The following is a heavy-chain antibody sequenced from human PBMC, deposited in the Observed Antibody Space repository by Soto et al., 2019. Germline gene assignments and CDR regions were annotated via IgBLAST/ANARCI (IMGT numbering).Heavy chain of an antibody. CDR1: GLTFSSCH. Sequence: VQLVESGGGLVQSGGSLRLSCAASGLTFSSCHMNWVRQAPGKGLEWVSYISSGSRTIFYADSVNGRFTISRDNAKKSLYLQLNSLRAEDTAVYYCARAPYGTGASDHYWGRGTLVTVSS. J-gene: IGHJ4*02. V-gene: IGHV3-48*01. D-gene: IGHD2-8*02. CDR2: ISSGSRTI. CDR3: ARAPYGTGASDHY.